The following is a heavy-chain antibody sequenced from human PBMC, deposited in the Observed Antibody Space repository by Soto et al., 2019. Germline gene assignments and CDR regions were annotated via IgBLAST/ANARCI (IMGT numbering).Heavy chain of an antibody. V-gene: IGHV1-69*18. D-gene: IGHD2-8*01. Sequence: QVQLVQSGAEVRKPGSSVKVPCQASGGTFSSYAFTWVRQAPGQGLEWMGRIIPMFDTPNYAQQFQGRLTITADESTSTVYIELSSLRSEDTAVYYCAIEDKSNGGMDVWGQGTTVTVSS. CDR3: AIEDKSNGGMDV. J-gene: IGHJ6*02. CDR1: GGTFSSYA. CDR2: IIPMFDTP.